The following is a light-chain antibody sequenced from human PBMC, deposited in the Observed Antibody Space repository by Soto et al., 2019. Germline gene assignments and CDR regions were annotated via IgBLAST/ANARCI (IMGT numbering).Light chain of an antibody. J-gene: IGKJ1*01. Sequence: DIMFTQSPGTLSLSPGERATLSCRASQSVSSSYLAWYPQKPGQAPRLLIYGASSRATGIPDRFSGRGSGTDFTLTISRLEPEDFAVYYCQQYGSSPWTFGQGTKVDIK. V-gene: IGKV3-20*01. CDR1: QSVSSSY. CDR3: QQYGSSPWT. CDR2: GAS.